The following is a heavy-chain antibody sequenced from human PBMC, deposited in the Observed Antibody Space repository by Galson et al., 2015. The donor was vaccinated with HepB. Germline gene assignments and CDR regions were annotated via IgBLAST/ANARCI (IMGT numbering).Heavy chain of an antibody. CDR1: GFTFSSYA. CDR3: ASRRHNWNFGFDY. CDR2: ISYDGSNK. J-gene: IGHJ4*02. V-gene: IGHV3-30-3*01. D-gene: IGHD1-7*01. Sequence: SLRLSCAASGFTFSSYAMHWVRQAPGKGLEWVAVISYDGSNKYYADSVKGRFTISRDNSKNTLYLQMNSLRAEDTAVYYCASRRHNWNFGFDYWGQGTLVTVSS.